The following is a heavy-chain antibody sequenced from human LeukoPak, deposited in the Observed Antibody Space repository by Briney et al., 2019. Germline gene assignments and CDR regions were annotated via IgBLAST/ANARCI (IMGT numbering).Heavy chain of an antibody. D-gene: IGHD6-19*01. J-gene: IGHJ4*02. CDR3: AKDATWLARYFDY. V-gene: IGHV3-9*01. Sequence: GGSLRLSCAASGFTFDDYAMHWVRQAPGKGLEWVSGISWNSGSIGYADSVKGRFTISRDNAKNSLYLQMNSLRAEDTALYYSAKDATWLARYFDYWGQGTLVTVSS. CDR1: GFTFDDYA. CDR2: ISWNSGSI.